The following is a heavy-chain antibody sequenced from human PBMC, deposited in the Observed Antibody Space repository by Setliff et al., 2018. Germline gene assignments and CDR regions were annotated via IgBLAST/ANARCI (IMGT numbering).Heavy chain of an antibody. Sequence: SVKVSCKASGGTFSSYDISWVRQAPGQGLEWMGRIIPIFGTASYAQKFQGRVTITADKSTSTAYMELNSLQYEDTAVYYCARGSSSGYYFDYWGQGTLVTVSS. CDR2: IIPIFGTA. CDR1: GGTFSSYD. J-gene: IGHJ4*02. D-gene: IGHD6-6*01. CDR3: ARGSSSGYYFDY. V-gene: IGHV1-69*06.